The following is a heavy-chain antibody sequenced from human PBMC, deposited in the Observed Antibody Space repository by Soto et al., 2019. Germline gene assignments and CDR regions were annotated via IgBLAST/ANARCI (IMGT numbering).Heavy chain of an antibody. CDR2: ISGHNGAT. V-gene: IGHV1-18*04. CDR1: GYNFVNHG. CDR3: ARDLYPLAYYFDY. J-gene: IGHJ4*02. Sequence: QVKLVQSGPEVMKPGASVKVSCKTSGYNFVNHGISWVRQAPGRGLEWLGWISGHNGATKYGKRLQGRVTMTIDTSTTTAYMELRSLRSDDTAVYYCARDLYPLAYYFDYWGQGILVTVTS.